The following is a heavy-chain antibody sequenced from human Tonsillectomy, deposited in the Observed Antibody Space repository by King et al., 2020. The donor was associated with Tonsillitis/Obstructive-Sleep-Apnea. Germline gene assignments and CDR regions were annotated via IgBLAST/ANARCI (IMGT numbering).Heavy chain of an antibody. CDR1: GGTFSSYA. CDR3: ARDSVGNYGSGDQYYMDV. CDR2: IIPIFGTA. D-gene: IGHD4-11*01. V-gene: IGHV1-69*01. J-gene: IGHJ6*03. Sequence: AQLVQSGAEVKKPGSSVKVSCKASGGTFSSYAISWVRQAPGQGLEWMGGIIPIFGTANYAQKFHGRVTITADESTSTAYMELSSLRSEDTAVYYCARDSVGNYGSGDQYYMDVWGKGTTVTVSS.